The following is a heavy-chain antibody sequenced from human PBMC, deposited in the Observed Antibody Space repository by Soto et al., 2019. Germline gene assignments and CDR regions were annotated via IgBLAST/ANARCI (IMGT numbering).Heavy chain of an antibody. V-gene: IGHV3-30-3*01. D-gene: IGHD2-21*02. J-gene: IGHJ4*02. CDR2: ISYDGSNK. Sequence: GGSLRLSCAASGFTFSSYAMHWVRQAPGKGLEWVAVISYDGSNKYYADSVKGRFTISRDNSKNTLYLQMNSLRAEDTAVYYCARDTALDSYCGGDCYSPIDYWGQGPLVTVSS. CDR3: ARDTALDSYCGGDCYSPIDY. CDR1: GFTFSSYA.